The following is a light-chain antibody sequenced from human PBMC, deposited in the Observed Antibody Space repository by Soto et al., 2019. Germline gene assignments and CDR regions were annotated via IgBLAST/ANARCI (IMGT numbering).Light chain of an antibody. J-gene: IGKJ5*01. CDR3: QQDDSYPRT. V-gene: IGKV1-5*03. CDR2: TGS. Sequence: NQRTQAPSVPFSSVCIRGTLTCQASQSIRSWLAWYQQKPGKAPKLLIYTGSSLQSGVPSRFSGSGSGTDFTLTISSLQPEDFATYYCQQDDSYPRTFGQGTQLEIK. CDR1: QSIRSW.